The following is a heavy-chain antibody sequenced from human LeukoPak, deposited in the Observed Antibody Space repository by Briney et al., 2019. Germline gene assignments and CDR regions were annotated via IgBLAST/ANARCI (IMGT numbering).Heavy chain of an antibody. Sequence: GGSLRLSCAASGFTFSTYEMDWVRQAPGKELEWVSYISSRGSSIYYVDSVKGRFTISRDNAKNSLYLQMSSLRVEDTAVYYCARGAAGGDFDYWGQGTLVTVSS. V-gene: IGHV3-48*03. J-gene: IGHJ4*02. D-gene: IGHD6-13*01. CDR1: GFTFSTYE. CDR2: ISSRGSSI. CDR3: ARGAAGGDFDY.